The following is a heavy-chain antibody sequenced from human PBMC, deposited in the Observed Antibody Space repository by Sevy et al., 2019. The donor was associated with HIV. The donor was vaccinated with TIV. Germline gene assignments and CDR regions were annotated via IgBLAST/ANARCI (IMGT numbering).Heavy chain of an antibody. CDR3: SGDLRLRGYSYGCFDY. Sequence: ASVKVSCKASGYTFTGQYIHWVRQAPGQGLEWMGWINPNSGDTNYEQEFQGRVTMTRDTSISTAYMELSGLKSDDTAVYYCSGDLRLRGYSYGCFDYWGQGTLVTVSS. CDR2: INPNSGDT. J-gene: IGHJ4*02. CDR1: GYTFTGQY. D-gene: IGHD5-18*01. V-gene: IGHV1-2*02.